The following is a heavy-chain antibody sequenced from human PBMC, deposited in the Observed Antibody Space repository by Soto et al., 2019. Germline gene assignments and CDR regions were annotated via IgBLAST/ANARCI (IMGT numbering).Heavy chain of an antibody. CDR2: IYYSGST. CDR3: ARDGSVGGRHDAFDI. D-gene: IGHD1-26*01. J-gene: IGHJ3*02. CDR1: GDSISSYY. Sequence: SETLSLTCTVSGDSISSYYWSWIRQPPGKGLECIGYIYYSGSTNYNPSLKSRVTISIDTSKNQFSLKLSSVTAADTAVYYCARDGSVGGRHDAFDIWGQGTMVTVSS. V-gene: IGHV4-59*12.